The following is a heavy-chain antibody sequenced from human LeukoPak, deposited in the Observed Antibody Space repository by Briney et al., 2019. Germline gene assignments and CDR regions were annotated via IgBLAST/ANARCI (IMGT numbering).Heavy chain of an antibody. D-gene: IGHD1-26*01. J-gene: IGHJ4*02. V-gene: IGHV1-46*01. CDR2: INPSGGTT. CDR1: GYTFTSYY. CDR3: AREAVWASAFDY. Sequence: ASVKVSCKASGYTFTSYYMHWVRQAPGQGLEWMGIINPSGGTTTYAQKFQGRVTMTRDMSTSTVYMELSSLRSEDTAVYYCAREAVWASAFDYWGQGTLVTVSS.